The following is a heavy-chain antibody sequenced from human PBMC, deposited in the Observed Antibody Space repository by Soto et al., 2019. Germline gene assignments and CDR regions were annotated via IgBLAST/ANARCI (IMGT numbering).Heavy chain of an antibody. CDR3: AKDLDGSYHDLGDY. V-gene: IGHV3-66*02. J-gene: IGHJ4*02. D-gene: IGHD1-26*01. CDR2: IYNGGST. Sequence: GGSLRLSCAASGFTVSSNYMSWVRQAPGKGLEWVSVIYNGGSTYYADSVKGRFTISRDNSKNTLYLQMNSLRAEDTAVYYCAKDLDGSYHDLGDYWGQGTLVTVSS. CDR1: GFTVSSNY.